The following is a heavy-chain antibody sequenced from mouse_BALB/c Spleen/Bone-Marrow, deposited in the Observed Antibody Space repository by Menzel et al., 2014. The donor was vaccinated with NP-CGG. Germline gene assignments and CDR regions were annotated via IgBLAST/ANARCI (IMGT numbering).Heavy chain of an antibody. J-gene: IGHJ2*01. Sequence: VQLVESGPQVVRPGASVKISCKASGYSFTSYWMHWVKQRPGQGLEWIGMIDPSDSETRLNQKFKDKATLTVDKSSSTAYMQLSSPTSEDSAVYYCARVGLRLPYYFDYWGQGTTLTVSS. CDR1: GYSFTSYW. V-gene: IGHV1S126*01. D-gene: IGHD1-2*01. CDR3: ARVGLRLPYYFDY. CDR2: IDPSDSET.